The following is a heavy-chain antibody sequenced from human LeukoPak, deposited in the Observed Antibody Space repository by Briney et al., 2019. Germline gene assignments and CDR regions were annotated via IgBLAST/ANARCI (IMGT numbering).Heavy chain of an antibody. J-gene: IGHJ4*02. CDR3: AKDQGIQLGIDY. D-gene: IGHD5-18*01. CDR1: EFTFSTYG. Sequence: PGGSLRLSCAASEFTFSTYGMHWVRQAPGKGLEWVAVISYDGSYKFYADSVKGRFTISRDNSKSTLYLQMNSLRAEDTALYYCAKDQGIQLGIDYWGQGSLVTVSS. CDR2: ISYDGSYK. V-gene: IGHV3-30*18.